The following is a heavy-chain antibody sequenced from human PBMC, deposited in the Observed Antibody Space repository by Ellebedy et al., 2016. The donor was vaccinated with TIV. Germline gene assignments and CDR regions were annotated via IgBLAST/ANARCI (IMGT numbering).Heavy chain of an antibody. V-gene: IGHV3-30-3*01. Sequence: GESLKISCAASGFTFSNVWMSWVRQAPGKGLEWVAVISYDGSNKCYADSVKGRFTISRDNSKNTLYLQMNSLRAEDTAVYYCARDRASHPNYWGQGTLVTVSS. J-gene: IGHJ4*02. CDR1: GFTFSNVW. CDR2: ISYDGSNK. D-gene: IGHD3-10*01. CDR3: ARDRASHPNY.